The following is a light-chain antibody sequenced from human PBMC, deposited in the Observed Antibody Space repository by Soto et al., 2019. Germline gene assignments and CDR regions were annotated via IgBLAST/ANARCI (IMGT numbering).Light chain of an antibody. CDR2: GAS. J-gene: IGKJ4*01. Sequence: EIVMTQSPATLSASPGERATLSCRASQSVSSNLAWYQQKPGQAPRLLIYGASTRATGIPDRFSGSGSGTEFILTISSLQSEDSAVYYCQQYDVWPALTFGGGTKVDIK. CDR1: QSVSSN. CDR3: QQYDVWPALT. V-gene: IGKV3-15*01.